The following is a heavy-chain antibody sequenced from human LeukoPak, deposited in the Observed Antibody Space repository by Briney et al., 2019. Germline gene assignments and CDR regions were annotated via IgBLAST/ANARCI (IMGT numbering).Heavy chain of an antibody. CDR2: INPNRGST. Sequence: GASVKVSCKASGYTFTSYYMYWVRQAPGQGLEWMGIINPNRGSTSYAQKFQGRVTMTRDMSTSTVYMELSSLRSEDTAVYYCARLDYYDTIGYDAFDIWGQGTMVTVSS. J-gene: IGHJ3*02. CDR3: ARLDYYDTIGYDAFDI. CDR1: GYTFTSYY. D-gene: IGHD3-22*01. V-gene: IGHV1-46*01.